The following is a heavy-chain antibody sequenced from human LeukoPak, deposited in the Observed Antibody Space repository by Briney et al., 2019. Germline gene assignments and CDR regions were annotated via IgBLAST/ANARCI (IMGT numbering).Heavy chain of an antibody. Sequence: GRSLRLSCAASGFTFDDYAMHWVRQAPGKGLEWVSGISWNSGSIGYADSVKGRFTISRDNAKNSLYLQMNSLRAEDMALYYCAKDLGDGYNLAPRDYWGQGTLVTVSS. CDR3: AKDLGDGYNLAPRDY. V-gene: IGHV3-9*03. J-gene: IGHJ4*02. CDR2: ISWNSGSI. D-gene: IGHD5-24*01. CDR1: GFTFDDYA.